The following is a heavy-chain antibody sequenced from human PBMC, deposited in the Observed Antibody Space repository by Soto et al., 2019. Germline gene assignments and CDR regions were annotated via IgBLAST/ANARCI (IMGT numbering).Heavy chain of an antibody. J-gene: IGHJ4*02. CDR2: ISGSGGST. V-gene: IGHV3-23*01. D-gene: IGHD4-17*01. CDR3: ANNPYGDYGRDFDY. Sequence: EVQLLESGGGLVQPGGSLRLSCAASGFTFSSYAMSWVRQAPGKGLEWVSAISGSGGSTYYADSVKGRFTISRDNSKNTQYLQMNSLRAEDTAAYYCANNPYGDYGRDFDYWGQGTLVTVSS. CDR1: GFTFSSYA.